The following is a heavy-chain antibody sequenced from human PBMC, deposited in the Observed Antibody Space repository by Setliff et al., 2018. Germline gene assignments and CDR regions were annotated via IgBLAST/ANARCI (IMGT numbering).Heavy chain of an antibody. CDR3: AKGGYSGSHYFDY. J-gene: IGHJ4*02. D-gene: IGHD1-26*01. V-gene: IGHV3-20*04. CDR1: GFTFDDYG. Sequence: GGSLRLSCAASGFTFDDYGMSWVRQAPGKGLEWVSGINWNGGSTGYADSVKGRFTISRDNAKNSLYLQMNSLRAEDTAIYYCAKGGYSGSHYFDYWGQGTLVTVSS. CDR2: INWNGGST.